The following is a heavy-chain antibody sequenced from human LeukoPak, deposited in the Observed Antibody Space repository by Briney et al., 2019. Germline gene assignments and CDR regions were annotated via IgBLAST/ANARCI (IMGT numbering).Heavy chain of an antibody. J-gene: IGHJ4*02. CDR2: IKQDGSEK. D-gene: IGHD6-25*01. V-gene: IGHV3-7*03. CDR1: GFSFNNYR. CDR3: VRGPHIAATSY. Sequence: PGWSLRLSCVASGFSFNNYRMTWVRQAPGKGLEWVAHIKQDGSEKQYVDSVKGRFAISRDNAKKSLYLQINTLRAEDTAVYYCVRGPHIAATSYWGQGTLVTVSS.